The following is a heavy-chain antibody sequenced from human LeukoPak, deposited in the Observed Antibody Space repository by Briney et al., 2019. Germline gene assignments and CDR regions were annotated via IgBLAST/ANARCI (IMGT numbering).Heavy chain of an antibody. CDR2: IYHSGST. Sequence: SETLSLTCAVSGGSISSSNWWSWVRQPPGKGLEWIGEIYHSGSTNYNPSLKSRVTISVDKSKNQFSLKLSSVTAADTAVYYCAGEGYCSSTSCYEGFDYWGQGTLVTVSS. V-gene: IGHV4-4*02. CDR1: GGSISSSNW. J-gene: IGHJ4*02. CDR3: AGEGYCSSTSCYEGFDY. D-gene: IGHD2-2*01.